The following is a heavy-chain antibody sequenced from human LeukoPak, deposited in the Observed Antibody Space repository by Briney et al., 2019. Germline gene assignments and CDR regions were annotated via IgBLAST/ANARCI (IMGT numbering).Heavy chain of an antibody. CDR1: GGSISSGGYY. Sequence: SETLSLTCTVSGGSISSGGYYWSRIRQHPGKGLEWIGYIYYSGSTYYNPSLKSRVTISVDTSKNQFSLKLSSVTAADTAVYYCARGSLTYYDSSGYYYRAFDIWGQGTMVTVSS. V-gene: IGHV4-31*03. J-gene: IGHJ3*02. CDR2: IYYSGST. CDR3: ARGSLTYYDSSGYYYRAFDI. D-gene: IGHD3-22*01.